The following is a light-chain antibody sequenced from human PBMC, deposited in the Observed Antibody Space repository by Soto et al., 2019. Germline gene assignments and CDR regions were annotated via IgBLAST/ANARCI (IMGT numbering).Light chain of an antibody. CDR3: QQRSNWPPKIT. V-gene: IGKV3-11*01. CDR2: DAS. Sequence: EIVMTQSPATLSVSPGERATLSCRASQSISNNLAWYQQKPGQAPRLLIYDASNRATGIPARFSGSGSGTDFTLTISSLEPEDFAVYYCQQRSNWPPKITFGQGTRLEIK. CDR1: QSISNN. J-gene: IGKJ5*01.